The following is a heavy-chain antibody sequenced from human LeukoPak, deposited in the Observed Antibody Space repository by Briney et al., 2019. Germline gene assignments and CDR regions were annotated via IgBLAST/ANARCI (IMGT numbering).Heavy chain of an antibody. CDR2: IYHSGST. J-gene: IGHJ4*02. CDR3: ARLQDFWSGYYFDY. Sequence: SETLSLTCAVSGYSISSGYYWGWIRQPPGKGLGWIGSIYHSGSTYYNPSLKSRVTISVDTSKNQFSLKLSSVTAADTAVYYCARLQDFWSGYYFDYWGQGTLVTVSS. D-gene: IGHD3-3*01. V-gene: IGHV4-38-2*01. CDR1: GYSISSGYY.